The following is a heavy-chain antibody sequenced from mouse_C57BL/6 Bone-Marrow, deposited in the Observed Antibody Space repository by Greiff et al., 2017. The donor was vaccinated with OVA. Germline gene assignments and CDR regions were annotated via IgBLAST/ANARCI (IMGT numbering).Heavy chain of an antibody. CDR1: GFNIKDYY. CDR3: TIYGSSPWFAY. V-gene: IGHV14-1*01. J-gene: IGHJ3*01. D-gene: IGHD1-1*01. CDR2: IDPEDGDT. Sequence: EVKVEESGAELVRPGASVKLSCTASGFNIKDYYMHWVKQRPEQGLEWIGRIDPEDGDTEYAPKFQGKATMTADTSSNTAYLQLSSLTSEDTAVYYCTIYGSSPWFAYWGQGTLVTVSA.